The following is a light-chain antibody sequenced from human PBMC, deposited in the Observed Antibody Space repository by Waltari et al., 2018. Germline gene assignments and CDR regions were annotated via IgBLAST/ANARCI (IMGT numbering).Light chain of an antibody. CDR2: QDH. CDR1: NLGNKY. Sequence: SELTQTPSVSVSPGQTATLPCSGDNLGNKYVSWYQHKPGQSPVLVIYQDHERPSGIPERFSGSNSGNTATLSISGTQAVDEADYYCLAWDNYNALFGGGTKLTVL. J-gene: IGLJ2*01. V-gene: IGLV3-1*01. CDR3: LAWDNYNAL.